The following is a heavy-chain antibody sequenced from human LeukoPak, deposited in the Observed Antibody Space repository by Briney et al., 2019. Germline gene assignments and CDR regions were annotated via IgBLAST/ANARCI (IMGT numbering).Heavy chain of an antibody. J-gene: IGHJ4*02. CDR3: TKGSFYWGSCN. D-gene: IGHD7-27*01. Sequence: GGSLRLSCATSGFDFATYGMHWVRQAPGKGLEWVAFIQNRENAKSYADSVRGRFSIFRDDSKNTLYLQLSSLRRDDTAVYYCTKGSFYWGSCNWGPGALVIVSS. V-gene: IGHV3-30*02. CDR1: GFDFATYG. CDR2: IQNRENAK.